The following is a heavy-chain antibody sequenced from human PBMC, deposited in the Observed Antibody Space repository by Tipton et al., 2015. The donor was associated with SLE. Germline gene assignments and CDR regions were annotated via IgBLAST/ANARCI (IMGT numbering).Heavy chain of an antibody. V-gene: IGHV3-64D*09. J-gene: IGHJ4*02. CDR1: GFTFSSYA. Sequence: GSLRLSCSASGFTFSSYAMHWVRQAPGKGLEYVSAISSNGGSTYYADSVKGRFTISRDNSKNTLYLQMSSLRAEDTAVYYCARRQEQLVRGYFDYWGQGTLVTVSS. CDR3: ARRQEQLVRGYFDY. D-gene: IGHD6-6*01. CDR2: ISSNGGST.